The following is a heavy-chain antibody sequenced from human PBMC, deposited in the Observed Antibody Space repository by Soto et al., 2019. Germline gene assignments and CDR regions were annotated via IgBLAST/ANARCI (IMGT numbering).Heavy chain of an antibody. D-gene: IGHD3-10*01. CDR1: GFTFTSYW. CDR3: ARQGEGFYQRQIDF. CDR2: VFPGDSDT. J-gene: IGHJ4*02. Sequence: PGESLKISCKGSGFTFTSYWIAWVRQMPGKGPEWMGVVFPGDSDTRYSPSFQGQVIISADKSTSTAYLQWSSLKASDSAIYYCARQGEGFYQRQIDFWGQGTLVKVSS. V-gene: IGHV5-51*01.